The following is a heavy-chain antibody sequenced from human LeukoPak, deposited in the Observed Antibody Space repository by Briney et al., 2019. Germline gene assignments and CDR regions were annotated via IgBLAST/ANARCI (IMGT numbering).Heavy chain of an antibody. CDR2: ISSSSSYI. D-gene: IGHD3-3*01. Sequence: PGGSLRLSCAASGFTFSSYSMNWVRQAPGKGLEWVSSISSSSSYIYYADSVKGRFTISRDNAKNSLYLQMNSLRAEDTAVYYCARGPTRYYDFWSGKTGVFDYWGQGTLVTVSS. CDR1: GFTFSSYS. CDR3: ARGPTRYYDFWSGKTGVFDY. J-gene: IGHJ4*02. V-gene: IGHV3-21*01.